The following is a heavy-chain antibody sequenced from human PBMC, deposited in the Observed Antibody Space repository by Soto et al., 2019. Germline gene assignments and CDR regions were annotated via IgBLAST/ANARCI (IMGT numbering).Heavy chain of an antibody. CDR1: GGSFSDYY. V-gene: IGHV4-34*02. D-gene: IGHD1-26*01. J-gene: IGHJ3*02. CDR3: VIVRAFMSRVAFDI. Sequence: QVQLQQRGAGLLKPSETLSLTCAVLGGSFSDYYWTWIRQPPGKGLEWIGEINHSGSTSYNPSLKRRLTLSVDTSTQVFSLNLSSVNAAETAAYHCVIVRAFMSRVAFDIWGQGKRVTVSS. CDR2: INHSGST.